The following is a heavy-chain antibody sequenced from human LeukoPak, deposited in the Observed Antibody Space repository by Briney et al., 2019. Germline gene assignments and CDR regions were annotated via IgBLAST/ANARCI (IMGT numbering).Heavy chain of an antibody. CDR1: GYTFTSYA. Sequence: ASVKVSCKASGYTFTSYAMHWVRQAPGQRLEWMGWINAGNGNTKYSQKFQGRVTITRDTSASTAYMEPSSLRSEDTAVYYCARDRMTRPYYFDYWGQGTLVTVSS. J-gene: IGHJ4*02. CDR3: ARDRMTRPYYFDY. V-gene: IGHV1-3*01. CDR2: INAGNGNT.